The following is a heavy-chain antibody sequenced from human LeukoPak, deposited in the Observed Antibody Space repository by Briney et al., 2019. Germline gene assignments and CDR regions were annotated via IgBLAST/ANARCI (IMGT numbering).Heavy chain of an antibody. D-gene: IGHD2-2*01. V-gene: IGHV3-21*01. CDR1: GFTFSSYS. CDR2: ISSSSSYI. J-gene: IGHJ4*02. Sequence: PGGSLRLSCAASGFTFSSYSMNWVRQAPGKGLEWVSSISSSSSYIYYADSVKGRFTISRDNAKNSLYLQMNSLRAEDTAVYYCARDLRRGLEDIVVVREGDYWGQGTLVTVSS. CDR3: ARDLRRGLEDIVVVREGDY.